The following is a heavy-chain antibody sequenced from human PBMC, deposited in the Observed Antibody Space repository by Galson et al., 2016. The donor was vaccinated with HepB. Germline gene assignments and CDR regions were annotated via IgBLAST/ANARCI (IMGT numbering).Heavy chain of an antibody. Sequence: SVKVSCKASGYSFTGYFLNWVRQAPGQGLEWMGWIGPGSGDTKYALKFQGRVTITRDRSISTVTMELNRLRSDDTAVYYCARSTGFGIRIDYWGQGTQVTVSS. CDR1: GYSFTGYF. CDR3: ARSTGFGIRIDY. CDR2: IGPGSGDT. J-gene: IGHJ4*02. V-gene: IGHV1-2*02. D-gene: IGHD3-10*01.